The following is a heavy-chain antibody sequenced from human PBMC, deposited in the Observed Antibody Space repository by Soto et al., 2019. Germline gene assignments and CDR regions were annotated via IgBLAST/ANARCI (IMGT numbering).Heavy chain of an antibody. CDR3: ARWDLPTDKDTPSY. Sequence: GGSLRLSCAASGFTFSSYSMNWVRQAPGKGLEWVSSISSSSSYIYYADSVKGRFTISRDNAKNSLYLQMNSLRAEDTAVYYCARWDLPTDKDTPSYWGQGTLVTVS. V-gene: IGHV3-21*01. J-gene: IGHJ4*02. CDR2: ISSSSSYI. D-gene: IGHD2-15*01. CDR1: GFTFSSYS.